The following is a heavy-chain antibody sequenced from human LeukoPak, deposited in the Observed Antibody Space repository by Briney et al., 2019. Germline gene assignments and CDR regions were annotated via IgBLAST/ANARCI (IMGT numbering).Heavy chain of an antibody. CDR3: VRRKANSDGEFDY. CDR1: GFTFSSYN. D-gene: IGHD3-10*01. J-gene: IGHJ4*02. Sequence: GGSLRLSCAASGFTFSSYNMNWVRQAPGKGLDWVSFISSSGSSITYADSVKGRFTISRDNVKNSLYLQMNSLRAEYTAVYYCVRRKANSDGEFDYCGQGNLVTVSS. CDR2: ISSSGSSI. V-gene: IGHV3-48*01.